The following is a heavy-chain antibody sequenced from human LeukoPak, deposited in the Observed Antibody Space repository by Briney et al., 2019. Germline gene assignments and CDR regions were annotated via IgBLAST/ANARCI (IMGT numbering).Heavy chain of an antibody. CDR1: GYTLTELS. D-gene: IGHD3-9*01. CDR3: ATVPPTYYDILTGYPHAFDI. V-gene: IGHV1-24*01. CDR2: FDPEDGET. J-gene: IGHJ3*02. Sequence: ASVKVSCKVSGYTLTELSMHWVRQAPGKGLEWMGGFDPEDGETIYAQKFQGRVTMTEDTSTDTAYMELSSLRSEDTAVYYCATVPPTYYDILTGYPHAFDIWGQGTMVTVSS.